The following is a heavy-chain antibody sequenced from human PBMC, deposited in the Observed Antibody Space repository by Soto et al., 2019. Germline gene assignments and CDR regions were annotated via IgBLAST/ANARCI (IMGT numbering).Heavy chain of an antibody. CDR1: GFTFSSYG. CDR2: ISYDGSNK. CDR3: AKGVLINYYYGMDV. J-gene: IGHJ6*02. Sequence: PGGSLRLSCAASGFTFSSYGMHWVRQAPGKGLEWVAVISYDGSNKYYADSVKGRSTISRDNSKNTLYLQMNSLRAEDTAVYYCAKGVLINYYYGMDVWGQGTTVTVSS. V-gene: IGHV3-30*18.